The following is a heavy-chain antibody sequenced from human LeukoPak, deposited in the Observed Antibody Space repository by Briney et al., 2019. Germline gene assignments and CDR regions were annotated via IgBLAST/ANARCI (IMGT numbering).Heavy chain of an antibody. CDR2: IYTGGTT. CDR3: ERGGLNSDFDY. D-gene: IGHD3-16*01. J-gene: IGHJ4*02. CDR1: GFIVSSYY. Sequence: GGSLRLSCAASGFIVSSYYMSWVRQAPGKGLEWVSAIYTGGTTYYADSVKGRFTISRDNSKNTLYLQMNSLRVEDTAMYYCERGGLNSDFDYWGQGTLVTVSS. V-gene: IGHV3-66*01.